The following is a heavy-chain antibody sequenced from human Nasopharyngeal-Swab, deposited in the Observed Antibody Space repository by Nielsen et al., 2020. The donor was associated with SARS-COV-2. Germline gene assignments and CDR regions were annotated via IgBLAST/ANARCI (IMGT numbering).Heavy chain of an antibody. J-gene: IGHJ4*02. Sequence: SETLSLTCTVSGDSIGSGKYYWGWIRQSAGKGLGWLGRIDTSGTTYNPSLKSRVTMSLDTSKNEFSLKVNSVTAADTAVYYCVRDSPMTRAVIVEYWGQGTLVTVSS. D-gene: IGHD3-10*01. CDR3: VRDSPMTRAVIVEY. V-gene: IGHV4-61*02. CDR2: IDTSGT. CDR1: GDSIGSGKYY.